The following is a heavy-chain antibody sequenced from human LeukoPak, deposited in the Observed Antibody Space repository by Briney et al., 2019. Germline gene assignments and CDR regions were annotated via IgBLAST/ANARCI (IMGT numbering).Heavy chain of an antibody. CDR3: ARGSSRSYYDSSGYHWFDP. D-gene: IGHD3-22*01. Sequence: ASVKVSCKASGYTFTSYDINWVRQAPGQGLEWMGWINPNSGGTNYAQKFQGRVTMTRDTSISTAYMELSRLRSDDTAVYYCARGSSRSYYDSSGYHWFDPWGQGTLVTVSS. J-gene: IGHJ5*02. CDR2: INPNSGGT. CDR1: GYTFTSYD. V-gene: IGHV1-2*02.